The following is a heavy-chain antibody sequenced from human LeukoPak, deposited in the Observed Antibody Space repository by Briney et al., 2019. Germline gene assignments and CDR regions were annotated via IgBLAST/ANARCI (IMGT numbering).Heavy chain of an antibody. CDR2: ISYDGSNK. J-gene: IGHJ4*02. D-gene: IGHD1-26*01. CDR1: GFTFSSYG. V-gene: IGHV3-30*18. Sequence: GGSLRLSCAASGFTFSSYGMHWVRQAPGKGLEWVAVISYDGSNKYYADSVKGRFTISRDNSKNTLYLQMNSLRAEDTAVYYSAKDRQWELLLPFDYWGQGTLVTVSS. CDR3: AKDRQWELLLPFDY.